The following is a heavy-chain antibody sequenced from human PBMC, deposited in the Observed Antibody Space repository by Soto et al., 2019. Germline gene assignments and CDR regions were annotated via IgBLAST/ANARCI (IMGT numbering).Heavy chain of an antibody. J-gene: IGHJ4*02. D-gene: IGHD1-7*01. Sequence: QITLKESGPTLVKPTQTLTLTCTFSGFSLSTNGVGVGWIRQPPGKALEWLALIYWDDDKRYSPSLKSRLTITKDTSKDQVVLTMTNVDPVDTATYYCAYTTWNFQVYGGQGALVTVSS. CDR2: IYWDDDK. V-gene: IGHV2-5*02. CDR1: GFSLSTNGVG. CDR3: AYTTWNFQVY.